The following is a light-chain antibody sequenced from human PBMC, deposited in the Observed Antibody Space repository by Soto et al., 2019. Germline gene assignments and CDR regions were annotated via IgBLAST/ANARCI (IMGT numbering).Light chain of an antibody. CDR2: DAS. CDR1: QSVTSTH. CDR3: QQRSNWPLT. V-gene: IGKV3-11*01. J-gene: IGKJ5*01. Sequence: EIVLTQSPVTLSLSPWERATLSCRASQSVTSTHLAWYQQKPGQAPRLLIYDASNRATGIPARFSGSGSGTDFTLTISSLEPEDFAVYYCQQRSNWPLTFGQGTRLEIK.